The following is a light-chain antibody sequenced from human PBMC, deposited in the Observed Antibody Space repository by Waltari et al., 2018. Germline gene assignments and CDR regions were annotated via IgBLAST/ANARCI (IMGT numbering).Light chain of an antibody. Sequence: DIQMTQSPSSLSASVGDRVTITCRATQSINNYLNWYQHKPGRAPKLPIYAASSLQSGVPSRFTGSGSGTHFTLTITSLQPEDFATYYCQQTFSIPRSSFGQGTKLEIK. CDR1: QSINNY. CDR3: QQTFSIPRSS. CDR2: AAS. J-gene: IGKJ2*01. V-gene: IGKV1-39*01.